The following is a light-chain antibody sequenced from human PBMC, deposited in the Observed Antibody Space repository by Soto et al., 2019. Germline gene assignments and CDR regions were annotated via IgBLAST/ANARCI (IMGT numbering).Light chain of an antibody. J-gene: IGKJ1*01. CDR1: QSVGRN. CDR3: QQYYKWPSGVT. V-gene: IGKV3-15*01. CDR2: GAS. Sequence: VVLTQSPVTLSVSPGEGATLSCRASQSVGRNLAWYQQTPGQAPRLLIYGASTRAAGIPVRFTGSGSGTEFRLTITSLQSEDFAVYYCQQYYKWPSGVTFAQGTRV.